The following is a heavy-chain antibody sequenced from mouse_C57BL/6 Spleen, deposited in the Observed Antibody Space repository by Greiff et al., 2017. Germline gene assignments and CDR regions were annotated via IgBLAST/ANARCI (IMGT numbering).Heavy chain of an antibody. D-gene: IGHD2-12*01. CDR3: ASAGCEFDDAGYYAMDY. CDR2: IYPGDGDT. V-gene: IGHV1-82*01. J-gene: IGHJ4*01. Sequence: VQLQQSGPELVKPGASVKISCKASGYAFSSSWMNWVKQRPGKGLEWIGRIYPGDGDTNYNGKFKGKATLTADKSSSTAYMQLSSLTSEDSAVYFWASAGCEFDDAGYYAMDYWGQGPSVTVSS. CDR1: GYAFSSSW.